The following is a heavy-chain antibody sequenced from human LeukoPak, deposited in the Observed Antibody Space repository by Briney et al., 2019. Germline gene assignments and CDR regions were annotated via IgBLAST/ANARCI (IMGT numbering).Heavy chain of an antibody. CDR1: GGSISSYY. Sequence: SETLSLTCTVSGGSISSYYWSWIRQPPGKGLEWIGYIYYSGSTNYNPSLKSRVTISVDTSKNQFSLKLSSVTAADTAVYYCARGSFYWGYSSSWYYDYWGQGTLVTVSS. V-gene: IGHV4-59*01. J-gene: IGHJ4*02. CDR2: IYYSGST. CDR3: ARGSFYWGYSSSWYYDY. D-gene: IGHD6-13*01.